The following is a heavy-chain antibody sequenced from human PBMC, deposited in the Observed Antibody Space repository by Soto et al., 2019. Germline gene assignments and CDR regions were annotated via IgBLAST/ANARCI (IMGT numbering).Heavy chain of an antibody. CDR2: INAGNGNT. J-gene: IGHJ2*01. D-gene: IGHD4-17*01. CDR1: GYTFTSYA. V-gene: IGHV1-3*01. Sequence: GASVKVSCKASGYTFTSYAMHWVRQAPGQRLEWMGWINAGNGNTKYSQKFQGRVTITRDTSASTAYMELSSLRSEDTAVYYCASSRLNYGDYDWYFDLWGRGTLVTVSS. CDR3: ASSRLNYGDYDWYFDL.